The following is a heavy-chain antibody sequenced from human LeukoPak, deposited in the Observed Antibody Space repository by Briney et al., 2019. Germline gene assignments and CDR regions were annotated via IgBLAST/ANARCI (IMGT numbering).Heavy chain of an antibody. Sequence: GGSLRLSCAASGFTFIRYAMSWVRQAPGKGLEWVSAISGSGGSTHYADSVKGRFTISRDNSKNTLYLQMNSLRAEDTAVYYCAKDLSPFCGGDCRTLGYWGQGTLVTVSS. CDR2: ISGSGGST. CDR3: AKDLSPFCGGDCRTLGY. V-gene: IGHV3-23*01. J-gene: IGHJ4*02. CDR1: GFTFIRYA. D-gene: IGHD2-21*01.